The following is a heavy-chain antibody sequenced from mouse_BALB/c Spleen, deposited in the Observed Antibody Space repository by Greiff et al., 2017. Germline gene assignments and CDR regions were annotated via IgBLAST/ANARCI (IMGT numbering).Heavy chain of an antibody. J-gene: IGHJ3*01. CDR3: VTGLFAY. V-gene: IGHV1-87*01. CDR1: GYTFTSYW. CDR2: IYPGDGDT. Sequence: VKLQESGAELARPGASVKLSCKASGYTFTSYWMQWVKQRPGQGLEWIGAIYPGDGDTRYTQKFKGKATLTADKSSSTAYMQLSSLASEDSAVYYCVTGLFAYWGQGTLVTVSA.